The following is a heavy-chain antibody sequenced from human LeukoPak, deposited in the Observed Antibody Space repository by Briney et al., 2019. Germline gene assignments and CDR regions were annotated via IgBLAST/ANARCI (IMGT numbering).Heavy chain of an antibody. D-gene: IGHD6-13*01. V-gene: IGHV5-51*01. Sequence: GESLKISCKGSGYNFTNYWIGWVRQMPGKGLEWMGIISPDGSDTRYSPSFQGQVTISADKSITTAYLQWSTLKASDTAMYYCAILTSSWSFDYWGQGTLVTVSS. CDR2: ISPDGSDT. J-gene: IGHJ4*02. CDR3: AILTSSWSFDY. CDR1: GYNFTNYW.